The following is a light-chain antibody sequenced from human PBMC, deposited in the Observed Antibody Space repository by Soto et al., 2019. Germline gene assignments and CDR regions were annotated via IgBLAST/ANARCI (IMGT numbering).Light chain of an antibody. Sequence: DIQMTQSPSTLSASVGDRVTITCRASQSISSWLAWYQQKPGKAPKLLIYDASSLERWVPSRFSGSGSGTEFTLTISRLQPDDFATYYCQQYNSYLWTFGQGTKVEIK. CDR3: QQYNSYLWT. CDR2: DAS. J-gene: IGKJ1*01. V-gene: IGKV1-5*01. CDR1: QSISSW.